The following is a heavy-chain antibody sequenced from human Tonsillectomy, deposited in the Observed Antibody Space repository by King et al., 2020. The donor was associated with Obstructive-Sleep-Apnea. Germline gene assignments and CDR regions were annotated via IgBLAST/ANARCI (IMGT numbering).Heavy chain of an antibody. CDR1: GFTFSSYA. CDR3: AKVALQWLVRYFDL. Sequence: VQLVESGGGLVQPGGSLRLSCAASGFTFSSYAMSWVRQAPGKGLEWVSAISGRGGSTYYADAVKGRFTISRYNSKNTLYLQMNSLRGEDTAVYYWAKVALQWLVRYFDLWGRGTLVTVSS. CDR2: ISGRGGST. D-gene: IGHD6-19*01. J-gene: IGHJ2*01. V-gene: IGHV3-23*04.